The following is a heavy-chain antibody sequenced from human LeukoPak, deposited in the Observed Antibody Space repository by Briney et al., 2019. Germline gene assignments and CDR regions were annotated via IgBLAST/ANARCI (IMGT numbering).Heavy chain of an antibody. CDR2: INWNGGST. CDR3: ARDRNYYYDSSGYWNR. V-gene: IGHV3-20*04. D-gene: IGHD3-22*01. Sequence: PGGSLRLSCAASGFTFDDYGMRGVRQAPGKGLEWVSGINWNGGSTGYADSVKGRFTISRDNAKNSLYLQMNSLRAEDTALYYCARDRNYYYDSSGYWNRWGQGTLVTVSS. CDR1: GFTFDDYG. J-gene: IGHJ4*02.